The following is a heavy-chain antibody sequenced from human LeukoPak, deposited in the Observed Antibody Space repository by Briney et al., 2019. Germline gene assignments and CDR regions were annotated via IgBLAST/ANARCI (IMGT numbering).Heavy chain of an antibody. J-gene: IGHJ4*02. V-gene: IGHV3-30-3*01. Sequence: PGRSLRLSCAASGFSFSKYARHWVRQAPGKGLEWVAVISFDETKKYYADSVKGRFTISRDNSNNTLFLQMNSLKTEDTAVYFCARMKVIKGASLDYWGQGTLVTVSS. CDR1: GFSFSKYA. CDR3: ARMKVIKGASLDY. D-gene: IGHD2/OR15-2a*01. CDR2: ISFDETKK.